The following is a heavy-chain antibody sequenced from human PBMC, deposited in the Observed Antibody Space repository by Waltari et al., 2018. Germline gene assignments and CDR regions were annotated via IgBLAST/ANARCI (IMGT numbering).Heavy chain of an antibody. CDR3: ARGGQWLVYTLHYFDY. CDR2: IKQDGSEK. Sequence: EVQLVESGGGLVQPGGSLRLPCAASGFTFSSYWLSWVRQAPGRGREWVANIKQDGSEKYYVDSVKGRFTISRDNAKNSLYLQMNSLRAEDTAVYYCARGGQWLVYTLHYFDYWGQGTLVTVSS. D-gene: IGHD6-19*01. J-gene: IGHJ4*02. V-gene: IGHV3-7*01. CDR1: GFTFSSYW.